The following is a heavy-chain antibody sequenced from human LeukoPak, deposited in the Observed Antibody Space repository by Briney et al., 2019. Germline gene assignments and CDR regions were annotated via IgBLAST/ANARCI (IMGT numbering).Heavy chain of an antibody. D-gene: IGHD4-23*01. V-gene: IGHV3-7*01. CDR3: ARVHVYGRNDHGDS. J-gene: IGHJ4*02. CDR1: GFTFNTYW. CDR2: VRPDGRER. Sequence: GGSLRLSCSASGFTFNTYWMSWVRQAPGKGLQWVANVRPDGRERRYVDSVKGRFTISRDNAKNLVYLQMNSLRAEDTAMYYCARVHVYGRNDHGDSWGQGTLVTVSS.